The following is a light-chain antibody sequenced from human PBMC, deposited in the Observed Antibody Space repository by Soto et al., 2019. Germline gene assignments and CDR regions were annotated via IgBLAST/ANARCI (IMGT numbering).Light chain of an antibody. J-gene: IGKJ5*01. Sequence: EIVLTQPPGTLSLSPGERATLSCRASQTVSSSFLAWYQQTPGQAPRLLIYAASSRATGIPDRFSGSGSGTDFTLTISRLEPEDFAVYYCQQYGNSPTFGQGTRLE. V-gene: IGKV3-20*01. CDR2: AAS. CDR3: QQYGNSPT. CDR1: QTVSSSF.